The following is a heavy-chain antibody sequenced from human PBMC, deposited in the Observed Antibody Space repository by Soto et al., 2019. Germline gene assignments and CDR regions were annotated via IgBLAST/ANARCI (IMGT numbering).Heavy chain of an antibody. V-gene: IGHV3-64D*06. CDR1: GFTFSIYA. J-gene: IGHJ4*02. D-gene: IGHD1-26*01. CDR2: ISTNGGST. CDR3: VRGASLNFDY. Sequence: GGSLRLSCSASGFTFSIYAMHWVRQAPGKGLEYVSSISTNGGSTDYADSVKGRFTISRDNSKNTVYLQMSSLRVEDTDVYYCVRGASLNFDYWGQGTLVTVSS.